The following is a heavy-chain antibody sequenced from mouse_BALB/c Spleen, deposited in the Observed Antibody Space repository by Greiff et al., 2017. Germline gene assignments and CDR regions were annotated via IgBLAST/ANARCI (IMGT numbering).Heavy chain of an antibody. CDR2: IDPSDSYT. V-gene: IGHV1S127*01. Sequence: QVQLQQPGAELVKPGASVKMSCKASGYTFTSYWMHWVKQRPGQGLEWIGVIDPSDSYTSYNQKFKGKDTLTVDTSSSTAYMQLSSLTSEDSAVYYCTSYYYGSPSWFAYWGQGTLVTVSA. D-gene: IGHD1-1*01. CDR1: GYTFTSYW. CDR3: TSYYYGSPSWFAY. J-gene: IGHJ3*01.